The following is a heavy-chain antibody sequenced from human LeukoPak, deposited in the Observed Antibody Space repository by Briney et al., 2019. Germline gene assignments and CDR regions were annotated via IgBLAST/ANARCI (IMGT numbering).Heavy chain of an antibody. CDR2: ISYDGSNK. D-gene: IGHD6-19*01. CDR1: GFTFSSYG. V-gene: IGHV3-30*02. CDR3: AKPPRGYSSGWNQQDVPAGPIDY. Sequence: GGSLRLSCAASGFTFSSYGMHWVRQAPGKGLGWVAFISYDGSNKYYADSVKGRFTISRDNSKNTLYLQMNSLRAEDTAVYYCAKPPRGYSSGWNQQDVPAGPIDYWGQGTLVTVSS. J-gene: IGHJ4*02.